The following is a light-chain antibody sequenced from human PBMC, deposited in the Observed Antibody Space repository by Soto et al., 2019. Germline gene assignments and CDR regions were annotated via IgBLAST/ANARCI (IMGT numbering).Light chain of an antibody. CDR3: QQFYSVPYT. CDR1: QSVLYKSTNRHF. J-gene: IGKJ2*01. V-gene: IGKV4-1*01. CDR2: WAS. Sequence: DIVMTQSPDSLSVSLGERASISCKSSQSVLYKSTNRHFLNWYQQKPGQPPKLLLYWASTRESGVPDRFTGSVSGTDFTLSISNLQADDVAVYYCQQFYSVPYTFGQGTRLEIK.